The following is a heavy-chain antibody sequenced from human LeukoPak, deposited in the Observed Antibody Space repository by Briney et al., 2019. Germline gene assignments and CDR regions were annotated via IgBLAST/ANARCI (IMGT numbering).Heavy chain of an antibody. V-gene: IGHV3-33*01. CDR2: IWYDGNNK. CDR1: GVTFNNYG. CDR3: ATEQREGGY. Sequence: QPARSLRLSCAASGVTFNNYGMHWVRQAPGKGLEWVAGIWYDGNNKYYAESVKGRFTISRDNFKKTLYLQMNSLRAEDTAVYYCATEQREGGYWGQGTLVTVSS. J-gene: IGHJ4*02.